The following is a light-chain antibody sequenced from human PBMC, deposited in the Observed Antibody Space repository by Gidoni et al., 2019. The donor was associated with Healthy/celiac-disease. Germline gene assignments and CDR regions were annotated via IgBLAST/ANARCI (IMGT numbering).Light chain of an antibody. CDR2: GAS. Sequence: EIVLTQTPATLSVSPGERATLSCRASQSVSSNLAGYQQKPGQAPRLLIYGASNRATGIPARFRGSGSGKEFTITISSMQYEDFAVDYCQQYNNWPLTFGQGTKVEIK. V-gene: IGKV3-15*01. J-gene: IGKJ1*01. CDR1: QSVSSN. CDR3: QQYNNWPLT.